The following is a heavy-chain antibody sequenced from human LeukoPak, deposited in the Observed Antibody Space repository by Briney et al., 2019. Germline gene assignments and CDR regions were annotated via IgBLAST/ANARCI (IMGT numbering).Heavy chain of an antibody. CDR2: IKQDGSEK. J-gene: IGHJ6*03. CDR1: GFTFSSYW. D-gene: IGHD2-21*02. V-gene: IGHV3-7*01. Sequence: GSLRLSCAASGFTFSSYWMSWVRQAPGKGLEWVANIKQDGSEKYYVDSVKGRFTISRDNAKNSLYLQMNSLRAEDTAVYYCARLPVPGVTTYYYYYYMDVWGKGTTVTVSS. CDR3: ARLPVPGVTTYYYYYYMDV.